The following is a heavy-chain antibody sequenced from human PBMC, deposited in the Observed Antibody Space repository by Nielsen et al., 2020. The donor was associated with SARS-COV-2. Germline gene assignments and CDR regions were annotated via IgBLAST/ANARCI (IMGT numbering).Heavy chain of an antibody. J-gene: IGHJ4*02. V-gene: IGHV3-48*02. CDR2: ISSSSSTI. CDR3: AREAYCSSTSCYGETYYFDY. Sequence: GGSLRLSCVASGFTFSSYSMNWVRQAPGKGLEWVSYISSSSSTIYYADSVKGRFTISRDNAKNSLYLQMNSLRDEDTAVYYCAREAYCSSTSCYGETYYFDYWGQGTLVTVSS. CDR1: GFTFSSYS. D-gene: IGHD2-2*01.